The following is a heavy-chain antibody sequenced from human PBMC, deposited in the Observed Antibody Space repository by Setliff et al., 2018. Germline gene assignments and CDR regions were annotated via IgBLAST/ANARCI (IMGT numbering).Heavy chain of an antibody. CDR2: ISSSSST. CDR1: GFTLSTYS. D-gene: IGHD2-15*01. CDR3: ARTCSGSGCYAGLES. Sequence: PGGSLRLSCAASGFTLSTYSMNWVRQALGKGLEWVSYISSSSSTDYADSVKGRFTISRDNSKNTLYLQMNSLRPEDTAVYYCARTCSGSGCYAGLESWGQGTPVTVSS. J-gene: IGHJ4*02. V-gene: IGHV3-48*01.